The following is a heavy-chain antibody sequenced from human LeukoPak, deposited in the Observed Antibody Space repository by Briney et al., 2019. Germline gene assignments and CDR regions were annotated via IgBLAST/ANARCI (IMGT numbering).Heavy chain of an antibody. CDR1: GGSISSSSYY. CDR2: IYYSGST. CDR3: ATTPTYYYGSGSHDY. D-gene: IGHD3-10*01. J-gene: IGHJ4*02. Sequence: SETLSLTCTVSGGSISSSSYYWGWIRQPPGKGLEWIGSIYYSGSTYYNPSLKSRVTISVDTSKNQSSLKLSSVTAADTAVYYCATTPTYYYGSGSHDYWGQGTLVTVSS. V-gene: IGHV4-39*01.